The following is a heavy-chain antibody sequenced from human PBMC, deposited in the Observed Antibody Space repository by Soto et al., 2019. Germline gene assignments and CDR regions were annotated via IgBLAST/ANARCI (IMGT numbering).Heavy chain of an antibody. Sequence: PSETLSLTCTVSGGSISSFYWNWIRLSAGKGLEWIGRIYLSGTTTYNPSLQGRVTMSVDTSKNQFSLKLNSLTAADTAVYYCARSPSTSSIGTFDIWGQGTKVTVSS. D-gene: IGHD6-6*01. CDR2: IYLSGTT. J-gene: IGHJ3*02. V-gene: IGHV4-4*07. CDR3: ARSPSTSSIGTFDI. CDR1: GGSISSFY.